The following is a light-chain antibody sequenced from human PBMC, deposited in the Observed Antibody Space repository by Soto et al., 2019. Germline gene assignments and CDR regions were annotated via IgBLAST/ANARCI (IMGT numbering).Light chain of an antibody. J-gene: IGKJ5*01. CDR2: ATS. CDR3: PQSYTTPLT. V-gene: IGKV1-39*01. Sequence: GDRFRITCRASQSVSGYLNWYQQKPGKAPKLLIYATSTLQSGVPSRGNGSGSWPGCTLTISSLQPEDLATDACPQSYTTPLTFGQGTRLEIK. CDR1: QSVSGY.